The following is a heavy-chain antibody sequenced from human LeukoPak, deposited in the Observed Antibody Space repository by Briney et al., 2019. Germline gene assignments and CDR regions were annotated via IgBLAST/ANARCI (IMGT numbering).Heavy chain of an antibody. CDR1: GFTVSSNI. J-gene: IGHJ4*02. Sequence: GGSLRLSCAASGFTVSSNILSWVRQAPGKGLDCVSVIYSGGTTYYADSVKGRFTISRDNSKNTLYLQMNNLRAEDTAVYYCARDPTSGDYGGLFDYWGQGTLVTVSS. CDR2: IYSGGTT. D-gene: IGHD4-17*01. V-gene: IGHV3-66*01. CDR3: ARDPTSGDYGGLFDY.